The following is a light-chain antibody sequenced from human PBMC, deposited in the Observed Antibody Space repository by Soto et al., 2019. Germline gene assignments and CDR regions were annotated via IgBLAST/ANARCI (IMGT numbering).Light chain of an antibody. CDR1: QRVASN. Sequence: EIVMTQSPASLSVSPGDGATLSCRASQRVASNVAWYQQKPGQGPRLLIHGASTRSVGVPARFSGSGSGTDFTFTISSLQSEDFAVYYCQQYHNWPPQYTFGQGTKLQIK. V-gene: IGKV3-15*01. CDR2: GAS. CDR3: QQYHNWPPQYT. J-gene: IGKJ2*01.